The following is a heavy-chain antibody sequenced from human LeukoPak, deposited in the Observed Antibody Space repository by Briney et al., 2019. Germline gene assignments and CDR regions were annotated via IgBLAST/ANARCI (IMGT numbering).Heavy chain of an antibody. Sequence: SETLSLTCAVYGGSFSGYYWSWIRQPPGKGLEWIGEINHSGSTNYNPSLKSRVTISVDTSKNQFSLKLSSVTAADTAVYYCARGSTTGVSYWGQGTLVTASS. V-gene: IGHV4-34*01. CDR2: INHSGST. CDR1: GGSFSGYY. J-gene: IGHJ4*02. D-gene: IGHD4-23*01. CDR3: ARGSTTGVSY.